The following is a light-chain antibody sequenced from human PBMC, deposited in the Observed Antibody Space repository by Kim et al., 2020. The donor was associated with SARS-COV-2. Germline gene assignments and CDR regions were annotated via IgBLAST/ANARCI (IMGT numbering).Light chain of an antibody. CDR3: QQYGSSWT. J-gene: IGKJ1*01. CDR1: QSISNNY. Sequence: EIVLTQSPGTLSLSPGERATLSCRASQSISNNYLAWYQQKSGQAPRLLIYGASSRATGIPDRFRGSGSGTDFTLTISRLEPEDFAVYYCQQYGSSWTFGQGTKVDIK. V-gene: IGKV3-20*01. CDR2: GAS.